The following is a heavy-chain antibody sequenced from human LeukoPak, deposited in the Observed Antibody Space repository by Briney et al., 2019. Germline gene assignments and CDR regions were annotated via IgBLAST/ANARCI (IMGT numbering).Heavy chain of an antibody. CDR2: TSGSAGST. J-gene: IGHJ5*02. CDR3: VRAHHPGGWFDP. Sequence: GGSLRLSCAASGFTFNNYGMHWVRQAPGKGLEWVSATSGSAGSTYYADSVKGRFTISRDNAKNSLYLQMNSLTAEDTAVHYCVRAHHPGGWFDPWGQGTLVTVSS. CDR1: GFTFNNYG. D-gene: IGHD3-10*01. V-gene: IGHV3-23*01.